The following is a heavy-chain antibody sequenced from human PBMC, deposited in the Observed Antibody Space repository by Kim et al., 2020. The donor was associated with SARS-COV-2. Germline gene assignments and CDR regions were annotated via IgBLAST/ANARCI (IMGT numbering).Heavy chain of an antibody. CDR1: GGSFSGYY. V-gene: IGHV4-34*01. J-gene: IGHJ4*02. CDR2: INHSGST. CDR3: ARGSAAGDY. D-gene: IGHD6-13*01. Sequence: SETLSLTCAVYGGSFSGYYWSWIRQPPGKGLEWIGEINHSGSTNYNPSLKSRVTISVDTSKNQFSLKLSSVTAADTAVYYCARGSAAGDYWGQGTLVTVSS.